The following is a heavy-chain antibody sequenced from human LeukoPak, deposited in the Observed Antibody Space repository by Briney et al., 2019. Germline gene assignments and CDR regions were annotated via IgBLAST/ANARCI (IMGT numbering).Heavy chain of an antibody. Sequence: PGGSLRLSCAASGFTFSSYAMSWVRQAPGKGLEWVSAISGSGGSTYYADSVKGRFTISRDNSKNTLYLQMNSLRAEDTAVYYCAKGSLRFEELFRKRGDAFDIWGQGTMVTVSS. CDR3: AKGSLRFEELFRKRGDAFDI. J-gene: IGHJ3*02. CDR2: ISGSGGST. V-gene: IGHV3-23*01. D-gene: IGHD3-10*01. CDR1: GFTFSSYA.